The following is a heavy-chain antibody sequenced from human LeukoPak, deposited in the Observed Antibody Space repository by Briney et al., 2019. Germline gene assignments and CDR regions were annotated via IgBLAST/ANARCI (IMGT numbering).Heavy chain of an antibody. D-gene: IGHD3-3*02. CDR2: IWSDSAEI. J-gene: IGHJ4*02. CDR3: ARDFFHSDISRPFDY. Sequence: GGSLRLSCAASGFIFSRYTINWVRQAPGKGLEWVSSIWSDSAEIHYADSVKGRFTISRDNAKDSLYLQMNSLRAEDSAVYYCARDFFHSDISRPFDYWGQGTLVTVSS. V-gene: IGHV3-21*01. CDR1: GFIFSRYT.